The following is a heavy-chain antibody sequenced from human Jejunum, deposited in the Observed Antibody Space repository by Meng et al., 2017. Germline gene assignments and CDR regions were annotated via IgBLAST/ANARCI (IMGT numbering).Heavy chain of an antibody. CDR3: AKDRGDTWRTASLFDP. CDR2: ISGGGGAT. CDR1: RFTFRNFA. D-gene: IGHD3-10*01. Sequence: GESLKISCAVSRFTFRNFAMSWVRQAPGKGLEWVSAISGGGGATYYADSVKGRFIISRDNSKNTLDLQMNSLRAGDTAVYYCAKDRGDTWRTASLFDPWGQGILVTVSS. J-gene: IGHJ5*02. V-gene: IGHV3-23*01.